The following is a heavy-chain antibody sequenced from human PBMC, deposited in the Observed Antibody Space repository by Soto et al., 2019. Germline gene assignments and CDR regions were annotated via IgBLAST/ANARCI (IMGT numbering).Heavy chain of an antibody. Sequence: QLQESGPGLVKPSETLSLTCTVSGASISSYYWSWIRQSPGKGLEWIGYIYKSGSTNYNPSLKSRVTISVDTSKNQFSLRLSSVTAADTAVYYCASGLSSGWLASWGQGTLVTVSS. D-gene: IGHD6-19*01. CDR2: IYKSGST. V-gene: IGHV4-59*01. CDR3: ASGLSSGWLAS. J-gene: IGHJ5*01. CDR1: GASISSYY.